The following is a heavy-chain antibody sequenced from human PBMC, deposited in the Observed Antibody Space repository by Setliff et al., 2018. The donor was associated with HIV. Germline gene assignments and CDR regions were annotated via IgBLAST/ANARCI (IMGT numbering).Heavy chain of an antibody. CDR3: ATCRHRTSNWFDP. CDR1: GGSVSSPSYY. V-gene: IGHV4-39*07. J-gene: IGHJ5*02. Sequence: SETLSLTCAVSGGSVSSPSYYWGWIRQPPGKGLEWIGSVYNSGITFKNPSLKSRASISVDRSGNQFSLRLTSVTAADTAVYYCATCRHRTSNWFDPWGQGTVVTVSS. CDR2: VYNSGIT.